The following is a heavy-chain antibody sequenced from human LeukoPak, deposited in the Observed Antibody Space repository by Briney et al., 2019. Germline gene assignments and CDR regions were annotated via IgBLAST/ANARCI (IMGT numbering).Heavy chain of an antibody. D-gene: IGHD3-22*01. J-gene: IGHJ4*02. CDR2: IYYSGST. Sequence: SETLSLTCTVSGGSISSYYWSWIRQPPGKGLEWIGYIYYSGSTNYNPSLKSRVTISVDTSKNQFSLKLSSVTAADTAVYYCARGRNYYDSSGYYPHFDYWGQGTLVTVSS. CDR1: GGSISSYY. V-gene: IGHV4-59*01. CDR3: ARGRNYYDSSGYYPHFDY.